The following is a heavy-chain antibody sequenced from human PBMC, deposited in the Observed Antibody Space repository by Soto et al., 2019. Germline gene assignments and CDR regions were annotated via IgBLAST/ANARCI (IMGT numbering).Heavy chain of an antibody. Sequence: GESLKISCKGSGYSFTCCWIGWVRQMPGKGLEWMGIIYPGDSDTRYSPSFQGQVTISADKSISTAYLQWSSLKASDTAMYYCARSRYDYVWGSYRNYYYYYGMDVWGQGTTVTVSS. CDR3: ARSRYDYVWGSYRNYYYYYGMDV. V-gene: IGHV5-51*01. J-gene: IGHJ6*02. D-gene: IGHD3-16*02. CDR2: IYPGDSDT. CDR1: GYSFTCCW.